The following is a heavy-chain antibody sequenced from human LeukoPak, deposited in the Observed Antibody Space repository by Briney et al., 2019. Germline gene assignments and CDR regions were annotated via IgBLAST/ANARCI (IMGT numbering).Heavy chain of an antibody. J-gene: IGHJ4*02. CDR1: GFTFSSYG. CDR3: AKDGDGYNPNYFDY. V-gene: IGHV3-23*01. Sequence: PGGSLRLSCAASGFTFSSYGMSWVRQARGKGLEWVSAISGSGGSTYYADSVKGRFTISRDNSKNTLYLQMNSLRAEDTAVYYCAKDGDGYNPNYFDYWGQGTLVTVSS. CDR2: ISGSGGST. D-gene: IGHD5-12*01.